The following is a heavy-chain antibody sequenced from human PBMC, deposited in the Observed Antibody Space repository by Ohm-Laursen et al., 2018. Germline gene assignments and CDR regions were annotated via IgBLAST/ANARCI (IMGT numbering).Heavy chain of an antibody. CDR2: INPNSGGT. Sequence: GSSVKVSCKASGYTFTSHDINWVRQATGQGLEWMGWINPNSGGTNYAQNFQGRVTMTRDTSISTAYMEVSRLRSDDTAVYYCARFVGGSGSSCWGQGTLVTVSS. CDR3: ARFVGGSGSSC. V-gene: IGHV1-2*02. D-gene: IGHD3-10*01. J-gene: IGHJ4*02. CDR1: GYTFTSHD.